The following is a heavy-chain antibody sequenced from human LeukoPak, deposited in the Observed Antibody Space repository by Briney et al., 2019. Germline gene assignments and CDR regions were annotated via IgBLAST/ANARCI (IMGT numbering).Heavy chain of an antibody. D-gene: IGHD3-22*01. CDR2: IYYSGSN. CDR1: GVTISTYT. Sequence: SETLSLTCTASGVTISTYTWGWIRQPPGKGLEWIGYIYYSGSNNYNPSLKSRVTISVDTSKNQFSLKLRSVTAADTAVYYCARGFPYDYDSSGFYRYYFDSWGQGTLVTVSS. V-gene: IGHV4-59*01. J-gene: IGHJ4*02. CDR3: ARGFPYDYDSSGFYRYYFDS.